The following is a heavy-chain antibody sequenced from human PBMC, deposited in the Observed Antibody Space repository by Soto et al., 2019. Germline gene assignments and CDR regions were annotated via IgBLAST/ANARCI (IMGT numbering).Heavy chain of an antibody. J-gene: IGHJ4*02. CDR3: VRESYSSQLDF. D-gene: IGHD6-13*01. CDR2: ISSSGKTI. CDR1: GFIFDDYG. Sequence: PGGSLRLSCAASGFIFDDYGMSWVRQTPGKGLEWVAYISSSGKTIAYADSVKGRFTISRDNAKKSLYLQMNSLRGDDTAVYYCVRESYSSQLDFWGQGTQVTVSS. V-gene: IGHV3-11*01.